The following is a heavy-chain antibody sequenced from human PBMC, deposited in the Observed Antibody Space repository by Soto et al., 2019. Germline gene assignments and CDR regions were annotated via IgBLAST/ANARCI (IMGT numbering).Heavy chain of an antibody. CDR2: INHSGST. CDR1: GASFSDHF. CDR3: ARGDYDDYALGY. J-gene: IGHJ4*02. Sequence: KASETLSLTCGVYGASFSDHFWNWIRQPPGQGLEWIGEINHSGSTSYSPSLGSRVTISVDTSKNQFSLKLSSVTAADTAVYFCARGDYDDYALGYWGQGSLVTVSS. D-gene: IGHD4-17*01. V-gene: IGHV4-34*01.